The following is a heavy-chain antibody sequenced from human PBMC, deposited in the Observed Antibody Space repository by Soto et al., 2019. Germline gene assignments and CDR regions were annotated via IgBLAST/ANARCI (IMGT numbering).Heavy chain of an antibody. CDR2: INPSGGST. Sequence: ASVKVSCKASGYTFPSYYMHWVRQAPGQGREWMGIINPSGGSTSYAQKFQGRVTMTRDTSTSTVYMELSSLRSEDTAVYYCAREEHPAMGMDVWGQGTTVTVSS. CDR1: GYTFPSYY. V-gene: IGHV1-46*01. J-gene: IGHJ6*02. D-gene: IGHD2-21*01. CDR3: AREEHPAMGMDV.